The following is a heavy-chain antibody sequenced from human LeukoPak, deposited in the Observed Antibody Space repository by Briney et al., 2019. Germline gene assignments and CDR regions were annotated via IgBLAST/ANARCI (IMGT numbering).Heavy chain of an antibody. J-gene: IGHJ4*02. CDR1: GGSISSYY. V-gene: IGHV4-59*08. Sequence: PSETLSLTCTVSGGSISSYYWSWIRQPPGKGLEWIGYIYYSGSTNYNPSLKSRVTISVDTSKNQFSLKLSSVTAADTAVYYCARHDYYGSGSPFDYWGQGTLVTVSS. CDR2: IYYSGST. D-gene: IGHD3-10*01. CDR3: ARHDYYGSGSPFDY.